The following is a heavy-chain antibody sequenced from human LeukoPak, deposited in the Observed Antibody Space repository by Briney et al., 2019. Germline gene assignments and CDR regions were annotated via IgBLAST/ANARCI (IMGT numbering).Heavy chain of an antibody. D-gene: IGHD3-10*01. V-gene: IGHV4-39*01. J-gene: IGHJ5*02. CDR1: GGSLTNDTYY. CDR2: IFHSGSA. Sequence: SETLSLTCTVSGGSLTNDTYYWGRIRQPPGKGLRWIGNIFHSGSAYYSPSLESRVTISVDTSKKQFSLKLSSVTAADTAVYYCARHYGPWGQGTLVTVSS. CDR3: ARHYGP.